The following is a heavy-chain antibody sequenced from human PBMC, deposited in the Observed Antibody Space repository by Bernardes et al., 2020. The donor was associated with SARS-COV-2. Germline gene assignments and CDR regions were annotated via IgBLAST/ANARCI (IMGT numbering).Heavy chain of an antibody. CDR1: GFTFSSYG. Sequence: GSLRLSCAASGFTFSSYGMHWVRQAPGKGLEWVAVISYDGSNKYYADSVKGRFTISRDNSKNTLYLQMNSLRAEDTAVYYCAGGSGEAVYYYYYGMDVWGQGTTVTVSS. J-gene: IGHJ6*02. D-gene: IGHD3-10*01. V-gene: IGHV3-30*03. CDR3: AGGSGEAVYYYYYGMDV. CDR2: ISYDGSNK.